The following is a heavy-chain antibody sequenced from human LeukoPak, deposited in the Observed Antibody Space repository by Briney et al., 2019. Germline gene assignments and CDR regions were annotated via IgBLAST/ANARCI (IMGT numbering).Heavy chain of an antibody. CDR2: INGDGSAT. J-gene: IGHJ3*02. CDR1: GFTFRSCW. Sequence: GGSLRLSCAASGFTFRSCWMHWVRQVPGKELVWVSRINGDGSATNYADSVRGRFTISRDNAKNSLYLQMNSLRAEDTAVYYCARDQFYAFDIWGQGTLVTVSS. CDR3: ARDQFYAFDI. D-gene: IGHD3-3*01. V-gene: IGHV3-74*01.